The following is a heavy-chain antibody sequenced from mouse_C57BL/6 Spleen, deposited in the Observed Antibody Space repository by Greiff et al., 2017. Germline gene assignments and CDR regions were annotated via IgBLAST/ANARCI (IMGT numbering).Heavy chain of an antibody. CDR2: VYPYNGGT. D-gene: IGHD1-1*01. V-gene: IGHV1-36*01. Sequence: VQLQQPGPVLVKPGPSVKISCKASGFTFTDYYMHWVKQSHGKSLEWIGLVYPYNGGTSYNQKFKGKATLTVDTSSSTAYMELNSLTSEDSAVYYCARGPFFITTVVAPGYFDYWGQGTTLTVSS. CDR1: GFTFTDYY. J-gene: IGHJ2*01. CDR3: ARGPFFITTVVAPGYFDY.